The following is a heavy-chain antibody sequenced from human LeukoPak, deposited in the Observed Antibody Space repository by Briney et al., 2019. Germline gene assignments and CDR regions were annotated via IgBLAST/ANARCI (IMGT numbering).Heavy chain of an antibody. D-gene: IGHD3-10*01. J-gene: IGHJ3*02. CDR1: GGSISSYY. CDR3: ARVITMVRGVIPSPDAFDI. V-gene: IGHV4-59*01. CDR2: IYDTGNT. Sequence: SETLSLTCTVSGGSISSYYWGWIRQPPGKGLEWIGYIYDTGNTNYNPSLKSRVTISLDTSKNQFSLKLNSMTAADTAVYYCARVITMVRGVIPSPDAFDIWGQGTMVTVSS.